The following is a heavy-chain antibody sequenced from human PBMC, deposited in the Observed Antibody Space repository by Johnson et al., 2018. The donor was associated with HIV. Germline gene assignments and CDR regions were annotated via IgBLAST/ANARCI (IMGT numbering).Heavy chain of an antibody. CDR2: ISGSGGST. Sequence: VQLVESGGGVVQPGGSLRLSCAASGFTFSSYAMSWVRQAPGKGLEWVSAISGSGGSTYYADSVKGRFTISRDNSKNTLYLQMNSLRAEDTAVYYCARDRRKIVGATGAFDIWGQGTMVTVSS. D-gene: IGHD1-26*01. CDR3: ARDRRKIVGATGAFDI. J-gene: IGHJ3*02. V-gene: IGHV3-23*04. CDR1: GFTFSSYA.